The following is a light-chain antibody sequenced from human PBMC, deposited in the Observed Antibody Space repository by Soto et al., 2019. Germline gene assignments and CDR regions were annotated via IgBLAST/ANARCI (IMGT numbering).Light chain of an antibody. CDR2: EGT. Sequence: QSALTQPASVSGSPGQSITISCTGTSSDVGSSNLVSWYQQHPGKAPKLIIYEGTQPPSGLSHRFSGSKSANTAALTISGLQTEDEADYYCCSYAGGNTFAFGGGTPLTVL. V-gene: IGLV2-23*03. J-gene: IGLJ7*01. CDR3: CSYAGGNTFA. CDR1: SSDVGSSNL.